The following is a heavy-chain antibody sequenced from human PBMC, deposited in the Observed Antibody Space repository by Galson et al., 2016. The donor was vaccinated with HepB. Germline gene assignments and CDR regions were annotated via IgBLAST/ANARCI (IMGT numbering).Heavy chain of an antibody. Sequence: SLRLSCAASGFTFSSYSMNWVRQAPGKGLEWVSYISSSSTIYYADSVKGRFTISRDNAKNSLYLQMNSLRDEDTAVYYCARDSPGIGQFYYYYYGMDVWGQGTPVPVSS. V-gene: IGHV3-48*02. CDR2: ISSSSTI. CDR3: ARDSPGIGQFYYYYYGMDV. CDR1: GFTFSSYS. D-gene: IGHD1-14*01. J-gene: IGHJ6*02.